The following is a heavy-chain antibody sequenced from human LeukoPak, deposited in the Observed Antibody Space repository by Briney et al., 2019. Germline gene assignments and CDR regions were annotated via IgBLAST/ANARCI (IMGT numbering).Heavy chain of an antibody. CDR3: ARDVEAGVSSSWYYYYHYGMDV. J-gene: IGHJ6*02. CDR1: GFTFSSYS. D-gene: IGHD6-13*01. CDR2: ISSSSSYI. Sequence: GGSLRLSCAVSGFTFSSYSMNWVRQAPGKGLEWVSSISSSSSYIYYADSVKGRFTISRDNAKNSLYLQMNSLRAEDTAVYYCARDVEAGVSSSWYYYYHYGMDVWGQGTTVTVSS. V-gene: IGHV3-21*01.